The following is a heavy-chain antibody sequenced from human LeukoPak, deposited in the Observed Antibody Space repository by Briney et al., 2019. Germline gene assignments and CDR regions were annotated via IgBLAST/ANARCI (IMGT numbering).Heavy chain of an antibody. J-gene: IGHJ4*02. V-gene: IGHV4-59*01. CDR2: IYYSGST. Sequence: SETLSLTCTVSGGSISSYYWSWIRQPPGKGLEWIGYIYYSGSTNYNPSLKSRVTISVDTSKNQFSLKLSSVTAADTAVYYCARGYGGYFDYWGQGTLLTVSS. CDR1: GGSISSYY. D-gene: IGHD4-23*01. CDR3: ARGYGGYFDY.